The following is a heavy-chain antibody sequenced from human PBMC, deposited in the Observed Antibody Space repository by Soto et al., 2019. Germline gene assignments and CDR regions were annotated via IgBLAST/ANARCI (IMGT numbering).Heavy chain of an antibody. D-gene: IGHD3-10*01. CDR2: ISGSTGKT. CDR3: AKNRGSGSPYYYNMEV. J-gene: IGHJ6*02. Sequence: HLGGSLRLSCAASGFTFRTYAMSWVRQAPGKGLEWVSVISGSTGKTYYADSVKGRFTISRDNSKNTLSLQMNSLRGEDTAVYFCAKNRGSGSPYYYNMEVWGQGTMVTV. CDR1: GFTFRTYA. V-gene: IGHV3-23*01.